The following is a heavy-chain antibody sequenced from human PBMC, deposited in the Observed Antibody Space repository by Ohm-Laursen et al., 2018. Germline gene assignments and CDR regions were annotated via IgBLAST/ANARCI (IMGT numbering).Heavy chain of an antibody. J-gene: IGHJ4*02. CDR2: IYHSGST. Sequence: LQTLSLTCAVSGYSISSGYYWGWIRQPPGKGLEWIGSIYHSGSTYYNPSLKSRVTISVDTSKNQFSLKLSSVTAADTAVYYCARYGSCFDYWGQGTLVTVSS. D-gene: IGHD2-15*01. CDR3: ARYGSCFDY. CDR1: GYSISSGYY. V-gene: IGHV4-38-2*01.